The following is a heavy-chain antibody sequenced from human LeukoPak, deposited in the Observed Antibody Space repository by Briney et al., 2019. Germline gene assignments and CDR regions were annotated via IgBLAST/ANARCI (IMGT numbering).Heavy chain of an antibody. CDR1: GGSISSGGYY. V-gene: IGHV4-30-2*01. Sequence: PSETLSLTCTVSGGSISSGGYYWSWIRQPPGKGLEWIGYIYHSGSTYYNPSLKSRVTISVDTSKNQFSLGLNSVTAADTAVYYCARSPGGSGTRAFDIWGQGTMVTVSS. CDR2: IYHSGST. J-gene: IGHJ3*02. CDR3: ARSPGGSGTRAFDI. D-gene: IGHD3-10*01.